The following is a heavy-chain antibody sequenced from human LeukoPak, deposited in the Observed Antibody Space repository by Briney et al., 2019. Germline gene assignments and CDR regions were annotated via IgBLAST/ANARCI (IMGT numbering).Heavy chain of an antibody. V-gene: IGHV4-30-2*01. CDR2: IYHGGTT. CDR3: ARMVVDVTRWFDP. CDR1: GDSMSSSRYS. Sequence: PSETLSLTCAVSGDSMSSSRYSWGWIRQPPGKGLEWIGYIYHGGTTHYNPSLKSRVIISVDRSKKQFSLNLSSVTAADTAVYYCARMVVDVTRWFDPWGQGTLVTVSS. J-gene: IGHJ5*02. D-gene: IGHD2-15*01.